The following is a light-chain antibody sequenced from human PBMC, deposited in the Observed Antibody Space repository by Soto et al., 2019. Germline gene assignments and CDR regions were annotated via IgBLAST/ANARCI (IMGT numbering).Light chain of an antibody. CDR3: QSYDNRLSAYV. V-gene: IGLV1-40*01. Sequence: QSVLTQPPSVSGAPGQRVTISCTGSSSNIGAGYDVHWYLQLPGTAPKLLVYTNNNRPSGVPDRFSGSKSGTSASLAITGLRAEDEADYYCQSYDNRLSAYVFGTGTKLTVL. CDR1: SSNIGAGYD. J-gene: IGLJ1*01. CDR2: TNN.